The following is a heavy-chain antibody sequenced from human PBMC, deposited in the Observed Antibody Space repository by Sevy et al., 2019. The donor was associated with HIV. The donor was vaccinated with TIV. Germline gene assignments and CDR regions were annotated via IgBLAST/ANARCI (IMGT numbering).Heavy chain of an antibody. CDR3: ARDLALYSSSSRVYGMDV. J-gene: IGHJ6*02. CDR2: ISYDGSNK. Sequence: GGSLRLSCAASGFTFSSYAMHWVRQAPGKGLEWVAVISYDGSNKYYAESVKGRFTISRDNSKNTLYLQMNSLRAEDTAVYYSARDLALYSSSSRVYGMDVWGQGTTVTVSS. D-gene: IGHD6-6*01. CDR1: GFTFSSYA. V-gene: IGHV3-30-3*01.